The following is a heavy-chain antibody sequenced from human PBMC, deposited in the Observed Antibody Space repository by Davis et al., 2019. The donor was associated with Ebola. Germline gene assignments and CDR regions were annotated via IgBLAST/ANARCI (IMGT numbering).Heavy chain of an antibody. CDR3: ASTVVPAAIGGRWYYYYMDV. J-gene: IGHJ6*03. D-gene: IGHD2-2*02. Sequence: ASVKVSCKASGYTFTGYYMHWVRQAPGQGLEWMGWINPNSGGTNYAQKFQGRVTMTRDTSISTAYMELSRLRSDDTAVYYCASTVVPAAIGGRWYYYYMDVWGKGTTVTVSS. CDR2: INPNSGGT. CDR1: GYTFTGYY. V-gene: IGHV1-2*02.